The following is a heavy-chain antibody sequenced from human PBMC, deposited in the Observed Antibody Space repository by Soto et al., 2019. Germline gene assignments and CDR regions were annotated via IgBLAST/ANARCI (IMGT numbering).Heavy chain of an antibody. V-gene: IGHV3-33*01. Sequence: QVQLVESGGGVVQPGRSLRLSCAASGFTFSSYGMHWVRQAPGKGLEWVAVIWYDGSNKYYADSVKGRFTISRDNSKNTLYLQMNSLRADDTAVYYCAREGPSIFDYWGQGTLVTVSS. CDR3: AREGPSIFDY. CDR1: GFTFSSYG. J-gene: IGHJ4*02. CDR2: IWYDGSNK.